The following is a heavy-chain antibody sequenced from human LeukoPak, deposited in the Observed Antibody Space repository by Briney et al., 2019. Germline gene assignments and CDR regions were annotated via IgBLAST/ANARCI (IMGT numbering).Heavy chain of an antibody. CDR1: GYTFTSYY. CDR3: ARGLSSGYSYGRDGYNCAY. D-gene: IGHD5-18*01. V-gene: IGHV1-46*01. Sequence: ASVKVSCKASGYTFTSYYMHWVRQAPGQGLEWMGTINPIDGSATHAQKFQGRVTMTRDTSTSTVYMELSSLRSEDTAVYYCARGLSSGYSYGRDGYNCAYWGQGTLVTVSS. CDR2: INPIDGSA. J-gene: IGHJ4*02.